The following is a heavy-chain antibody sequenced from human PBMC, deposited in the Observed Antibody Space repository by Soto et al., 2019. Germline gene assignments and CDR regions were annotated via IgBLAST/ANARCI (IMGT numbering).Heavy chain of an antibody. CDR2: IYYSGST. V-gene: IGHV4-39*01. J-gene: IGHJ4*02. CDR1: GGSISSSSYY. CDR3: ASSPKSRKARIDY. Sequence: QLQLQESGPGLVKPSETLSLTCTVSGGSISSSSYYWGWIRQPPGKGLEWIGSIYYSGSTYYNPSLKSRVTISVDTSKNQFSLKLSSVTAADTAVYYCASSPKSRKARIDYWGQGTLVTVSS.